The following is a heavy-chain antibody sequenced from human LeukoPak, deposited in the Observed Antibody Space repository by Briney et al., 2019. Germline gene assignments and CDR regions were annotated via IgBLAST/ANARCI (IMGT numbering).Heavy chain of an antibody. Sequence: GGSLRLSCAASGFTFSSYGMHWVRQAPGKGLEWVAVISYDGSSKYYADSVKGRFTISRDNPKNTLYLQMNSLRAEDTAVYYCAKDLIGGPGDYDAFDIWGQGTMVTVSS. J-gene: IGHJ3*02. V-gene: IGHV3-30*18. CDR2: ISYDGSSK. D-gene: IGHD4-17*01. CDR1: GFTFSSYG. CDR3: AKDLIGGPGDYDAFDI.